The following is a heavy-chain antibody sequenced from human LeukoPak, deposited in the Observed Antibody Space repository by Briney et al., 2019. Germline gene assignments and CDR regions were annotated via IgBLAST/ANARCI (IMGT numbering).Heavy chain of an antibody. V-gene: IGHV3-7*01. CDR1: GFTFSSYG. J-gene: IGHJ6*02. CDR3: AARMDV. CDR2: IKQDGSEK. Sequence: PGRSLRPSCAASGFTFSSYGMHWVRQAPGKGLEWVANIKQDGSEKYYVDSVKGRFTISRDNAKNSLYLQMNSLRAEDTAVYYCAARMDVWGQGTTVTVSS.